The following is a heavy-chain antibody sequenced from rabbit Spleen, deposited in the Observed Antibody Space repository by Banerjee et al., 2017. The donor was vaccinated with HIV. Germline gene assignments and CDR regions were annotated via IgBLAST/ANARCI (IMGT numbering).Heavy chain of an antibody. CDR3: ARGSATMTMVITGYYFNL. CDR1: GFSFSSSYY. J-gene: IGHJ4*01. V-gene: IGHV1S45*01. D-gene: IGHD2-1*01. Sequence: QEQLVESGGGLVQPEGSLTLTCTASGFSFSSSYYMCWVRPAPGKGLEWIGCIYTVNGYTYYSSWAKGRFTTSKTSSTTVTLQMTSLTAADTATYFCARGSATMTMVITGYYFNLWGPGTLVTVS. CDR2: IYTVNGYT.